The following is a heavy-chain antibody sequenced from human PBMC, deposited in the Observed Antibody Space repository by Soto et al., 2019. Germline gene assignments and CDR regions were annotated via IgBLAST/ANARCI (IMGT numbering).Heavy chain of an antibody. CDR1: GYTFTSYG. CDR3: ARPGYYDSSGYKRGNAFDI. V-gene: IGHV1-18*01. CDR2: ISAYNGNT. J-gene: IGHJ3*02. Sequence: QVQLVQSGAEVKKPGASVKVSYKASGYTFTSYGIIWVRQAPGQGLEWMGWISAYNGNTNYAQKLQGRVTMTTDTSTSTAYMELRSLRSDDTAVYYCARPGYYDSSGYKRGNAFDIWGQGTMVTVSS. D-gene: IGHD3-22*01.